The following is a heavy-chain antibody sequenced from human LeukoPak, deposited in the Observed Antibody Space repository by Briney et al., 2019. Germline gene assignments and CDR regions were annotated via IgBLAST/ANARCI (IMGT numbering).Heavy chain of an antibody. Sequence: PGGSLRLSCAASGFMFSNYGMFWVRQAPGKGLEWVAVIWYDGSKKYYADSVKGRFTISRDDSKNTLYLQMNSLRAEDTAVYYCARDLCTTTSCLDHWGQGTLVTVSS. CDR1: GFMFSNYG. J-gene: IGHJ4*02. V-gene: IGHV3-33*07. D-gene: IGHD2-8*01. CDR3: ARDLCTTTSCLDH. CDR2: IWYDGSKK.